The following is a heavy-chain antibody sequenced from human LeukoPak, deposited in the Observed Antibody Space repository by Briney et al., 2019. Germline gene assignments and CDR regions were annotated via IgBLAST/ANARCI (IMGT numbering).Heavy chain of an antibody. J-gene: IGHJ3*02. CDR1: GYSFTSSW. CDR2: ICPGDADT. Sequence: GESLRISCKDSGYSFTSSWIAWVRQMPGKGLEWMGIICPGDADTRYSPSFQGQVTISADKSISTAYLQWRSLKASDTAMYYCARQRDSSGYLGHAFNIWGQGTMVTVSS. V-gene: IGHV5-51*01. D-gene: IGHD3-22*01. CDR3: ARQRDSSGYLGHAFNI.